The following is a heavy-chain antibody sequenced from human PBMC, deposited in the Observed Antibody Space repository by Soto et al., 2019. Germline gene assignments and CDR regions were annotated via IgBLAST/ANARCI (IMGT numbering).Heavy chain of an antibody. D-gene: IGHD2-15*01. Sequence: SETLSLTCTVSGGSVRSSGYYWAWIRHPPGKGLEWIGSLYSSGKTYRNPSLKSRVTMSDDTSKNQLSLRLSSVTAADTAVYYCARLILAFTEHFDYWGQGTLVTVSS. CDR1: GGSVRSSGYY. CDR3: ARLILAFTEHFDY. V-gene: IGHV4-39*01. CDR2: LYSSGKT. J-gene: IGHJ4*02.